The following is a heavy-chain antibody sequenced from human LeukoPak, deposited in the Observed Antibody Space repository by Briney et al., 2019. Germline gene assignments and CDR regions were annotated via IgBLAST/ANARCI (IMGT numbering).Heavy chain of an antibody. J-gene: IGHJ4*02. CDR1: GFTFVDYA. CDR2: ISWNSGSI. D-gene: IGHD3-22*01. V-gene: IGHV3-9*01. CDR3: AKGVSYYYDSSGAFFDY. Sequence: GGSLRLSCAASGFTFVDYAMHWVRQAPGKGLEWVSGISWNSGSIGYADSVKGRFTISRDNAKNSLYLQMNSLRAEDTALYYCAKGVSYYYDSSGAFFDYWGQGTLVTVSS.